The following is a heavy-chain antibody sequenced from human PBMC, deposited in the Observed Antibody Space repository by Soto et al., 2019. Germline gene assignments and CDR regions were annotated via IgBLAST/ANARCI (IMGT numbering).Heavy chain of an antibody. V-gene: IGHV5-51*01. CDR2: IFPSDSDT. D-gene: IGHD3-22*01. CDR1: GYRFTSYW. J-gene: IGHJ5*02. Sequence: ISCRTSGYRFTSYWIAWVLQMPGKGLEWMGIIFPSDSDTRYSPSFQGQVTISADRSTSTVFLQWASLKASDTAVYFCARKDKSGYFNWFDPWGQGTLVTVS. CDR3: ARKDKSGYFNWFDP.